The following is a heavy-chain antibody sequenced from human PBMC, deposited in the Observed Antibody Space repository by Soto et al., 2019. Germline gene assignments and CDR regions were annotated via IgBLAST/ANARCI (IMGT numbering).Heavy chain of an antibody. CDR2: ISYDGSNK. V-gene: IGHV3-30-3*01. D-gene: IGHD3-10*01. CDR3: AVEDRVYGSGSSNFDY. Sequence: PGGSLRLSCAASGFTISSYAMHWVRQAPGKGLEWVAVISYDGSNKYYADSVKGRFTISRDNSKNTLYLQMNSLRAEDTAVYYCAVEDRVYGSGSSNFDYWGQGTLVTVSS. CDR1: GFTISSYA. J-gene: IGHJ4*02.